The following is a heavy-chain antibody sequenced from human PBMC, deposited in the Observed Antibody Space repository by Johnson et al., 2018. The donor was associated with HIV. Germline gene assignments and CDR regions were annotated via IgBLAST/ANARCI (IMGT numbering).Heavy chain of an antibody. CDR2: ISYDGTNK. CDR1: GFTFSSYA. Sequence: QVQLVESGGGVVQPGRSLRLSCVASGFTFSSYAMHWVRQAPGKGLEWVAVISYDGTNKYYADSVKGRFTISRDNSKNSLYLQMNSLRAGDTALYYCARGFGNSGYYYGRVVAFDIWGQGTMVTVSS. D-gene: IGHD3-22*01. V-gene: IGHV3-30-3*01. J-gene: IGHJ3*02. CDR3: ARGFGNSGYYYGRVVAFDI.